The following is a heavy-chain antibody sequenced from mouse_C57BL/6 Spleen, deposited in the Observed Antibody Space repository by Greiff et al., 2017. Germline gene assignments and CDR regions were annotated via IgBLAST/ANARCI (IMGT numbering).Heavy chain of an antibody. Sequence: EVQLQQSGGGLVKPGGSLKLSCAASGFTFSSYAMSWVRQTPEKRLEWVATISDGGSYTYYPDNVKGRFTISRDNAKNNLYLQMSHLKSEDTAMYYCAREGKPYFDYWGQGTTLTVSS. J-gene: IGHJ2*01. V-gene: IGHV5-4*01. CDR3: AREGKPYFDY. CDR1: GFTFSSYA. CDR2: ISDGGSYT.